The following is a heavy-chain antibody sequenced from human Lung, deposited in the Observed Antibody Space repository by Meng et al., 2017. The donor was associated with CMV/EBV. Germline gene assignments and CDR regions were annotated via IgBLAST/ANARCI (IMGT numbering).Heavy chain of an antibody. CDR2: IYSGGIT. CDR1: AFTVSSNY. V-gene: IGHV3-53*01. CDR3: ARGGGGGDLLYYYYGMDV. D-gene: IGHD2-21*02. Sequence: GGSXRLXCPASAFTVSSNYMSGVRQAPGKGLEWVSVIYSGGITYYAGSVKGRFTISRDNSKNTPYLQMNSVRAEDAAVYYCARGGGGGDLLYYYYGMDVXGQGXTVTVSS. J-gene: IGHJ6*02.